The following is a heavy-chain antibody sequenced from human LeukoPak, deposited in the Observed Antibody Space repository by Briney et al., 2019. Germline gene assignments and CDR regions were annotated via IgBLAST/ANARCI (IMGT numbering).Heavy chain of an antibody. J-gene: IGHJ5*02. Sequence: GGSLRLSCAASGFTVSSNYMSWVRQAPGKGLEWVSVIYSGGSTYYADSVKGRFTISRDNSKNTLYLQMNSLRAEDTAVYYCARGGSGYHNDYNNWFDPWGQRTLVTVSS. V-gene: IGHV3-53*01. CDR3: ARGGSGYHNDYNNWFDP. CDR1: GFTVSSNY. CDR2: IYSGGST. D-gene: IGHD3-3*01.